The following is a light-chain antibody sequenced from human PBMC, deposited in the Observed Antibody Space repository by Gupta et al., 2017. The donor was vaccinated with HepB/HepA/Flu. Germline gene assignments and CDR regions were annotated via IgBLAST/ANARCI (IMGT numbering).Light chain of an antibody. CDR3: MQDLQIPF. Sequence: DIVMTQSPLSLPVTPGEPASISCRSSQSLLHSNGYNYLDWYLQKPGQSPQLLIYLGSKRDSGVPDRFSGSGAGKDFTLKSSRGEAEDGGVYYCMQDLQIPFFGHGTKVDIK. CDR2: LGS. J-gene: IGKJ3*01. V-gene: IGKV2-28*01. CDR1: QSLLHSNGYNY.